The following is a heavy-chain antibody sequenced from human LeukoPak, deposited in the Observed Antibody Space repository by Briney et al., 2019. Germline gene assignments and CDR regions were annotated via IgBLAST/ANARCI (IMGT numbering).Heavy chain of an antibody. V-gene: IGHV3-48*03. CDR2: ISSGSSTI. Sequence: GGSLRLSCAASGFTFSNYETNWVRQAPGKGLEWVSYISSGSSTIYYADSVKGRFTISRDNAKNSLYLQMNSLRAEDTAVYYCARDFMATITNYWGQGTLVTVSS. CDR1: GFTFSNYE. D-gene: IGHD5-24*01. J-gene: IGHJ4*02. CDR3: ARDFMATITNY.